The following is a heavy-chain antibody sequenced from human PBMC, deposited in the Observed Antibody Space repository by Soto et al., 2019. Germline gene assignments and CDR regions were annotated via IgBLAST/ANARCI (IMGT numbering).Heavy chain of an antibody. CDR1: GGTFSTYN. CDR3: ARYYDSSGPDP. D-gene: IGHD3-22*01. CDR2: IPSTSIPI. Sequence: PGGSLRLSCAASGGTFSTYNMVWVRQAPGKGLEWLSYIPSTSIPIYYANSVKGRFTISRDNAKNSLYLQMNSLRAEDTAVYYCARYYDSSGPDPWGRGTLVTVSS. J-gene: IGHJ2*01. V-gene: IGHV3-48*01.